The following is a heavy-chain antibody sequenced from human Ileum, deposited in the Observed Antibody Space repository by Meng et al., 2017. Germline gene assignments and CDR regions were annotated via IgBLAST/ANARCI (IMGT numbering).Heavy chain of an antibody. CDR2: INTGNGDA. CDR3: ARGHQNYDILTGSY. Sequence: QVQLVQSGAAVKKPGASVKGSCKASGYTFTRYAMHWVRQAPGQRLECMGWINTGNGDAKYSQRFQGRVTITRDASASTVYMELSSLRSEDTTVYYCARGHQNYDILTGSYWGQGTLVTVSS. J-gene: IGHJ4*02. CDR1: GYTFTRYA. D-gene: IGHD3-9*01. V-gene: IGHV1-3*04.